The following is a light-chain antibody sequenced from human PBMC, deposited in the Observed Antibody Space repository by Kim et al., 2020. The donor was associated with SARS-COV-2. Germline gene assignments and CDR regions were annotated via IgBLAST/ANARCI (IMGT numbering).Light chain of an antibody. CDR2: KDS. CDR3: QSADSSGTYGV. Sequence: SYELTQPPSVSVSPGQTARITCSGDALPKQYAYWYQQKPGQAPVLVIYKDSERPSGIPERFSCSSSGTTVTLTISGVQAEDEADYYCQSADSSGTYGVFG. V-gene: IGLV3-25*03. CDR1: ALPKQY. J-gene: IGLJ3*02.